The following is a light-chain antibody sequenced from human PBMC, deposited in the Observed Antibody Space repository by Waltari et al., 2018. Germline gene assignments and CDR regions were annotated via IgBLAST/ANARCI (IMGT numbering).Light chain of an antibody. Sequence: SYELTQPPSVSVSPGQTARLTCFGDTLPKHYAYWYQQKPGQAPVLVIYKDSERPSGIPERFSGSSSGTIVTLTISGVQAEDEADYYCQSADNSGTYVLFGGGTKVTIL. CDR3: QSADNSGTYVL. J-gene: IGLJ3*02. V-gene: IGLV3-25*03. CDR1: TLPKHY. CDR2: KDS.